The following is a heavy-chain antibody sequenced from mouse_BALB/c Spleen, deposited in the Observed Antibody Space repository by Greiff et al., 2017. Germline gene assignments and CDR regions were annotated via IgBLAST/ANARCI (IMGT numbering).Heavy chain of an antibody. V-gene: IGHV14-3*02. CDR1: GFNIKDTY. D-gene: IGHD2-4*01. Sequence: EVQLQQSGAELVKPGASVKLSCTASGFNIKDTYMHWVKQRPEQGLEWIGRIDPANGNTKYDPKFQGKATITADTSSNTAYLQLSSLTSEDTAVYYCARSNDYDRGAWFAYWGQGTLVTVSA. J-gene: IGHJ3*01. CDR2: IDPANGNT. CDR3: ARSNDYDRGAWFAY.